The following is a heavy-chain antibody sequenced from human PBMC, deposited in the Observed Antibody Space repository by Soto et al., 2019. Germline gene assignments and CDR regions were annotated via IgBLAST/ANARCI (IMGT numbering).Heavy chain of an antibody. J-gene: IGHJ4*02. Sequence: GGSLRLSCAASGFTFSNAWIHWVRQAPGKGLEWVGRIKSKTDGGTTDHAAPVKGRFTISRDDSKNTVYPQMNSLKSEDSAVYYCIYYYDSSTYFHVDYWGQGTLVTVSS. V-gene: IGHV3-15*01. CDR3: IYYYDSSTYFHVDY. D-gene: IGHD3-22*01. CDR2: IKSKTDGGTT. CDR1: GFTFSNAW.